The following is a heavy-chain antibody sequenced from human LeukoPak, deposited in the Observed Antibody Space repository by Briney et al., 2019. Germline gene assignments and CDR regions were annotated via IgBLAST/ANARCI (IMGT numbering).Heavy chain of an antibody. D-gene: IGHD3-9*01. J-gene: IGHJ3*02. CDR2: IYYSGST. CDR1: GYSITSSSW. Sequence: ASETLSLTCAVSGYSITSSSWWGWIRQPPGKGLEWIGYIYYSGSTNYNPSLKSRVTISVDTSKNQFSLKLSSVTAADTAVYYCARDVKTALLTGYSVRSYAFDIWGQGTMVTVSS. CDR3: ARDVKTALLTGYSVRSYAFDI. V-gene: IGHV4-28*03.